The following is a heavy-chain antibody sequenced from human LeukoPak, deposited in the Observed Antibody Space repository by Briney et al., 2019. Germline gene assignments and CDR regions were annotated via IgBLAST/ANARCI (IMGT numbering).Heavy chain of an antibody. CDR2: ISSSSSYI. V-gene: IGHV3-21*01. D-gene: IGHD6-19*01. CDR3: ARGSSGSNWFDP. Sequence: GGSLRLSCAASGFTFSSYSMNWVRQARGKALEWVSTISSSSSYIYYADSVKGRFTISRDNAKNSLYLQINSLRAEDTAVYYCARGSSGSNWFDPWGQGTLVTVSS. J-gene: IGHJ5*02. CDR1: GFTFSSYS.